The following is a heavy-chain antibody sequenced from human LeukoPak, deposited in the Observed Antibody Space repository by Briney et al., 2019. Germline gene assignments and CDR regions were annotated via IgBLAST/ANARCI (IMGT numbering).Heavy chain of an antibody. CDR3: TTEPGYSSGYFDY. Sequence: GGSLRLSCAASGFTFSDAWMSWVRQAPGKGLEWVGRIKSKTDGGTTDYAAPVKGRFTISRDDSKNTLYLQMNSLKTEDTAVYYCTTEPGYSSGYFDYWGQGALVTVSS. V-gene: IGHV3-15*01. CDR2: IKSKTDGGTT. J-gene: IGHJ4*02. CDR1: GFTFSDAW. D-gene: IGHD6-19*01.